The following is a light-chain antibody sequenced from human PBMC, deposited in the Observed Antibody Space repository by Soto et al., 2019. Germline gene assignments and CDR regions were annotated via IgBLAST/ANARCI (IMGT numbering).Light chain of an antibody. Sequence: QSALTQPASVSGSPGQSITISCTGTSSDVGGHNFVSWYQQHPGKVPKLMLYEVGKRPSGVSNRFSGSKSGNTASLTISGLQAEDEADYYCYSYVGGISFGGGTKLTVL. CDR2: EVG. V-gene: IGLV2-23*02. J-gene: IGLJ2*01. CDR1: SSDVGGHNF. CDR3: YSYVGGIS.